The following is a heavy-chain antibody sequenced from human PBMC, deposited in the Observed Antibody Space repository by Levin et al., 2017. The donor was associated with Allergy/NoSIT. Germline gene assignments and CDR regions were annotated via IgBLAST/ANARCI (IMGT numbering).Heavy chain of an antibody. D-gene: IGHD2-2*01. CDR2: ISYDGSNK. CDR3: AKERNIVVVPAAMDY. J-gene: IGHJ4*02. V-gene: IGHV3-30*18. Sequence: LSLTCAASGFTFSSYGMHWVRQAPGKGLEWVAVISYDGSNKYYADSVKGRFTISRDNSKNTLYLQMNSLRAEDTAVYYCAKERNIVVVPAAMDYWGQGTLVTVSS. CDR1: GFTFSSYG.